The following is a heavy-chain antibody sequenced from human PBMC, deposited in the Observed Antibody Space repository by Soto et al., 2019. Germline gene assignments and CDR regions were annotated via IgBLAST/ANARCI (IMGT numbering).Heavy chain of an antibody. CDR3: AKEKGRSGWYGTNWFDP. J-gene: IGHJ5*02. CDR1: GFTFSSYA. D-gene: IGHD6-19*01. Sequence: EVQLLESGGGLVQPGGSLRLSCAASGFTFSSYAMSWVRQAPGKGLEWVSAISGSGGSTYYADSVKGRFTISRDNSKNTLYLQMNSLRAEDTAVYYCAKEKGRSGWYGTNWFDPWGQGTLVTVSS. V-gene: IGHV3-23*01. CDR2: ISGSGGST.